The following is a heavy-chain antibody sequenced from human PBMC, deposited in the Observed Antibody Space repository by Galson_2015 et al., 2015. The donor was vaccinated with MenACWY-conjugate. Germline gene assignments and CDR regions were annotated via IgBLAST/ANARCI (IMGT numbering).Heavy chain of an antibody. J-gene: IGHJ4*02. CDR2: ISGSGGST. CDR1: GFTFSSYA. Sequence: SLRLSCAASGFTFSSYAMSWVRQAPGKGLEWVSAISGSGGSTYYADSVKGRFTISRDNSKNTLYLQMNGLRAEDTAVYYCAKAAAYYDILTGYYTALYYFDYWGQGTLVTVSS. CDR3: AKAAAYYDILTGYYTALYYFDY. V-gene: IGHV3-23*01. D-gene: IGHD3-9*01.